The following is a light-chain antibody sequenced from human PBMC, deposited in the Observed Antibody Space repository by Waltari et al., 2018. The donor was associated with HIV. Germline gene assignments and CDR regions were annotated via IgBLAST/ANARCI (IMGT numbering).Light chain of an antibody. J-gene: IGKJ1*01. Sequence: IVLTQSPGTLSLSPGDRAILSCRASQSLSSTYLAWYQQKPGQAPRLLIFGVASRATGIPDRFSGFGSGTYFTLTISRLEPEDSAVYYCQYLGTFGQGTKMEIK. V-gene: IGKV3-20*01. CDR3: QYLGT. CDR1: QSLSSTY. CDR2: GVA.